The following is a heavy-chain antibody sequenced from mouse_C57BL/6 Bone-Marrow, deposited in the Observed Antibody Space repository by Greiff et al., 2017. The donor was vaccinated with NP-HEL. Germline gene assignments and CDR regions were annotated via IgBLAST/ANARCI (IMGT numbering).Heavy chain of an antibody. Sequence: VQLQQSGAELVRPGASVKLSCKASGYTFTDYYINWVKQRPGQGLEWIARIYPGSGNTYYNEKFKGKATLTAEKSSSTAYMQLSSLTSEDSAVYFCARLLRYWFAYWGQGTLVTVSA. D-gene: IGHD1-1*01. V-gene: IGHV1-76*01. CDR3: ARLLRYWFAY. CDR2: IYPGSGNT. J-gene: IGHJ3*01. CDR1: GYTFTDYY.